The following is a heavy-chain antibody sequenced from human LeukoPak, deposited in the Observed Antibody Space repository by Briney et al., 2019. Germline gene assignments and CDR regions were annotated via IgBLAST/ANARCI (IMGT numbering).Heavy chain of an antibody. D-gene: IGHD3-16*02. CDR2: ISSSSSYI. Sequence: PGGSLRLSCAASGFTFSSYSMNWVRQAPGEGLEWVSSISSSSSYIYYADSVKGRFTISRDNAKNSQYLQMNSLRAEDTAVYYCARGVLHLGELSRFYFDYWGQGTLVTVSS. CDR3: ARGVLHLGELSRFYFDY. V-gene: IGHV3-21*01. CDR1: GFTFSSYS. J-gene: IGHJ4*02.